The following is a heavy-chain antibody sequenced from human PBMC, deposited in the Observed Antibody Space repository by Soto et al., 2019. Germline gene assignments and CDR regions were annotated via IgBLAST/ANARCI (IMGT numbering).Heavy chain of an antibody. J-gene: IGHJ4*02. CDR1: GYTFTNYY. CDR3: ARQLAYCGGDCYTDPIDY. D-gene: IGHD2-21*02. CDR2: INPNSGGT. Sequence: ASVKVSCKASGYTFTNYYIHWVRQAPGQGLEWMGWINPNSGGTKYAQKFQGRVTMTRDTSISTAYMDLTRLRSDDTAVYYCARQLAYCGGDCYTDPIDYWGQGTLVTVSS. V-gene: IGHV1-2*02.